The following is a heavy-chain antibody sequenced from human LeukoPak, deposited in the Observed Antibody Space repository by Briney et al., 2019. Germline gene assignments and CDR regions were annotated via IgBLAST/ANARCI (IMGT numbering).Heavy chain of an antibody. CDR3: ARHSNYGSGSYYRYWFDP. J-gene: IGHJ5*02. Sequence: PSETLSLTCTVSGGSISSYCWSWIRQPPGKGLEWIGYIYYSGSTNYNPSLKSRVTISVDTSKNQFSLKLSSVTAADTAVYYCARHSNYGSGSYYRYWFDPWGQGTLVTVSS. CDR1: GGSISSYC. D-gene: IGHD3-10*01. CDR2: IYYSGST. V-gene: IGHV4-59*08.